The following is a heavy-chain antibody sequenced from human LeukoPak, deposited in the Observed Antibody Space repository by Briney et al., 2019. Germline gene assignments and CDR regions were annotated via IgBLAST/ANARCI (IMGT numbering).Heavy chain of an antibody. CDR3: ARDRSWIMVYAI. CDR1: GGTFSTYA. V-gene: IGHV1-69*04. Sequence: GASVKVSCKASGGTFSTYAINWVRQVPGQGLEWMGRIIPIVGITNYAQKLQGRVSITADKSTNTAYMELSSLRSEDTAVYYCARDRSWIMVYAIWGQGTLVTVSS. CDR2: IIPIVGIT. D-gene: IGHD2-8*01. J-gene: IGHJ4*02.